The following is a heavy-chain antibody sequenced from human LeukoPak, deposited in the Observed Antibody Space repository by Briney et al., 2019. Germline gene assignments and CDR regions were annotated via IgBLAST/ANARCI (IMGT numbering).Heavy chain of an antibody. Sequence: GGSLRLSCAASGFTFSDYYMSWIRRAPGKGLEWVSYISSSGTTIYYADSVKGRFTISRDNAKNSLYLQMNSLRAEDTAVYYCARGSTNYYDSSGYYPAWGQGTQVTVSS. CDR1: GFTFSDYY. CDR3: ARGSTNYYDSSGYYPA. J-gene: IGHJ4*02. D-gene: IGHD3-22*01. V-gene: IGHV3-11*04. CDR2: ISSSGTTI.